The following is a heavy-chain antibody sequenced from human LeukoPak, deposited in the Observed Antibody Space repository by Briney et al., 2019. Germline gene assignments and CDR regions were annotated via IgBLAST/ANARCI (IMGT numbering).Heavy chain of an antibody. CDR2: IYYTGTT. CDR1: GDSISSSY. Sequence: SETLSLTCTVSGDSISSSYWSWIRQPPGKTLEWLGYIYYTGTTNYNPSLKSRVTMSIDTSKNQFSLNLNSVTAADTAVYYCPRGFYDSSGYSNCFDPWGQGTLVTVSS. CDR3: PRGFYDSSGYSNCFDP. V-gene: IGHV4-59*01. D-gene: IGHD3-22*01. J-gene: IGHJ5*02.